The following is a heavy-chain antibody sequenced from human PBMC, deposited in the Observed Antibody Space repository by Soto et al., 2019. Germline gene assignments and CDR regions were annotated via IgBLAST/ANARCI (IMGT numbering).Heavy chain of an antibody. CDR1: GFTFTSSA. J-gene: IGHJ4*02. CDR3: AADSRYCSGGNCEDY. CDR2: IVVGSGHT. Sequence: QMQLVQSGPEVKKPGTSVKVSCKASGFTFTSSAMQWVRQARGQRLEWIGWIVVGSGHTNYAQKFQERVTITRDMSTRTAYMELSSLRSEDTAVYYCAADSRYCSGGNCEDYWGQGTLVTVSS. D-gene: IGHD2-15*01. V-gene: IGHV1-58*02.